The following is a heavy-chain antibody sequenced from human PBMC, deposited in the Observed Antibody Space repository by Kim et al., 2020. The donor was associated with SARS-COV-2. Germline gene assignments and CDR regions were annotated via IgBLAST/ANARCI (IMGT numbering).Heavy chain of an antibody. CDR1: GFTFSNYW. V-gene: IGHV3-7*01. CDR3: VREDYYYGPDY. CDR2: IKQDGSEK. D-gene: IGHD3-10*01. Sequence: GGSLRLSCAASGFTFSNYWMTWVRQAPGKGLEWLANIKQDGSEKYYVDSVKGRFTISRDNAKNSLYLQMNSLRAEDTAVYYCVREDYYYGPDYWGQGTLV. J-gene: IGHJ4*02.